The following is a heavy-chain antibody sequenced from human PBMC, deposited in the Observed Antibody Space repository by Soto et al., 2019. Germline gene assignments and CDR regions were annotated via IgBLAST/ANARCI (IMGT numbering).Heavy chain of an antibody. CDR1: GYTFTSYG. J-gene: IGHJ4*02. Sequence: QVQLVQSGAEVKKPGASVKVSCKASGYTFTSYGISWVRQAPGQGLEWMGWISAYNGNTNYAQKLQGRVTMTTDTSTSTGHMELRSLRSEDTGVYYFAKSVELRGPYYFDYWGQGTLVTVSS. CDR3: AKSVELRGPYYFDY. V-gene: IGHV1-18*01. D-gene: IGHD3-10*01. CDR2: ISAYNGNT.